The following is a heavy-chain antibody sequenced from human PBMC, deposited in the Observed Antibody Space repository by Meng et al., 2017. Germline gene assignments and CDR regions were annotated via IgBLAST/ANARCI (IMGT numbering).Heavy chain of an antibody. CDR3: ARDVAVADN. Sequence: GSLRLSCAVSGGSISSSNWWRWVRQPPGNGLEWIGEIYHSGSTNYNPSLKSRVTISVDSTNNQFSQKLSSVTEADTAVYYYARDVAVADNWGQGTLVTVSS. CDR1: GGSISSSNW. J-gene: IGHJ4*02. V-gene: IGHV4-4*02. D-gene: IGHD6-19*01. CDR2: IYHSGST.